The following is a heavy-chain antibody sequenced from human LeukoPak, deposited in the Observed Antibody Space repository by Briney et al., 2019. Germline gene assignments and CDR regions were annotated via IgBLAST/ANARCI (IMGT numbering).Heavy chain of an antibody. D-gene: IGHD3-10*01. Sequence: SQTLSLTCAISGDSVSSNSAAWSWIRQSPSRGLEWLGRTYYRSKWYNDYAVSVKSRITINPDTTKNQFSLQLNSVTPEDTAVYYCARGGWLTMVRGVPVGNMDVWGKGTTVTISS. CDR2: TYYRSKWYN. CDR3: ARGGWLTMVRGVPVGNMDV. J-gene: IGHJ6*04. CDR1: GDSVSSNSAA. V-gene: IGHV6-1*01.